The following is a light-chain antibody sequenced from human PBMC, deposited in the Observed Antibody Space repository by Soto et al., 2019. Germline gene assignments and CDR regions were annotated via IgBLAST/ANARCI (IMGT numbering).Light chain of an antibody. CDR2: KNN. CDR1: SPNIGTNY. Sequence: SVLTQSPSASGTPGQTVTISCSGSSPNIGTNYVFWYQHVPVTAPTLILYKNNQRPSGFPDRFSGSKSGTSASLAISGLRSEDEAHYSCASWDESLSGVVFGGGTKLTVL. V-gene: IGLV1-47*01. J-gene: IGLJ3*02. CDR3: ASWDESLSGVV.